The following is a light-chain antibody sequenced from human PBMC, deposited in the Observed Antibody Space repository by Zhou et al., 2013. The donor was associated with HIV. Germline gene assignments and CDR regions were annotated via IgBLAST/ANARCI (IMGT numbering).Light chain of an antibody. CDR1: QGLSGW. V-gene: IGKV1-12*01. Sequence: DIQMTQSPSSVSASVGGSVTISCRASQGLSGWLAWFQQKPGKAPKLLISTTSLLQTGVPSRFGGSGSGTDFTLTINDLQPEDAATYYCQQAKEFPLTFGGGTRVRSN. CDR2: TTS. CDR3: QQAKEFPLT. J-gene: IGKJ4*01.